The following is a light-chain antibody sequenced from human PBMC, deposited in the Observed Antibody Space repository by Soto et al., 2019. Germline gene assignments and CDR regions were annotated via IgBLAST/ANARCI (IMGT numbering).Light chain of an antibody. V-gene: IGLV2-14*01. CDR1: SSDVGGYNY. CDR2: EVS. Sequence: QSVLTQPASVSGSPGQSITISCTGTSSDVGGYNYVSWSQQHPGKAPQLIIYEVSNRPSGVSNRFSGSKSGNTASLTISGLQAEDEADYYCCSYTVSGTYVFGTGTKVTVL. J-gene: IGLJ1*01. CDR3: CSYTVSGTYV.